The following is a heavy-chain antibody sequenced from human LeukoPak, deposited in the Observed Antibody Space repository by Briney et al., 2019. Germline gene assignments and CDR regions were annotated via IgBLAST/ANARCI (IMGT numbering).Heavy chain of an antibody. J-gene: IGHJ4*02. CDR2: IYYSGST. CDR1: GGSISSYY. V-gene: IGHV4-59*01. CDR3: ARHAGYSCGYQFDY. Sequence: PSETLSLTCTVSGGSISSYYWSWIRRPPGKGLEWIGYIYYSGSTNYNPSLKSRVTISVDTSKNQFSLKLSSVTAADTAVYYCARHAGYSCGYQFDYWGQGTLVTVSS. D-gene: IGHD5-18*01.